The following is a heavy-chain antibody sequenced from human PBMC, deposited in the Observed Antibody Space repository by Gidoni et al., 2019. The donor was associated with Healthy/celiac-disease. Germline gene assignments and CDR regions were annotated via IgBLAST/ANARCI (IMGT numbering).Heavy chain of an antibody. CDR1: GFTFSNAW. J-gene: IGHJ5*02. D-gene: IGHD4-17*01. CDR2: IKSKTDGGTT. V-gene: IGHV3-15*01. CDR3: TTDPIGDYLEEWFDP. Sequence: EVQLVESGGGLVKPGGSLRLSCAASGFTFSNAWMSWVRQAPGKGLEWVGRIKSKTDGGTTDYAAPVKGRFTISRDDSKNTLYLQMNSLKTEDTAVYYCTTDPIGDYLEEWFDPWGQGTLVTVSP.